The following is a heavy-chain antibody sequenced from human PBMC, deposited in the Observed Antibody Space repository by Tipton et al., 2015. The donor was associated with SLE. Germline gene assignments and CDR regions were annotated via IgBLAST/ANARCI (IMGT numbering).Heavy chain of an antibody. CDR3: ATDLGFDIIGYYQGGLAG. CDR2: FDPEDGET. D-gene: IGHD3-22*01. V-gene: IGHV1-24*01. CDR1: GYTVSEVS. J-gene: IGHJ4*02. Sequence: QLVQSGPEVKKPGASVKISCKVSGYTVSEVSMHWVRQAPGKGLEWMGGFDPEDGETIYTQKFQGRVTMTEDTITDTAYMELSSLRSDDTAVYYFATDLGFDIIGYYQGGLAGGGQGTLVTVSS.